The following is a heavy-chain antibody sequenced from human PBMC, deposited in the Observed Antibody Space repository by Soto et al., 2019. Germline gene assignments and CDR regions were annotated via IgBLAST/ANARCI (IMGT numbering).Heavy chain of an antibody. CDR3: ARTTAVPNTLRSRYFFDY. J-gene: IGHJ4*02. V-gene: IGHV4-61*01. D-gene: IGHD4-17*01. CDR2: VYYSGTT. Sequence: QVQLQESGPGLLKPSETLSLTCSVSGGSVSAKTYYWSWIRQPPGKRLEWIGYVYYSGTTNYNPSLKSRVTISVDLSKNRVSLRLSSVTTADTALYYCARTTAVPNTLRSRYFFDYWGQGTLVTVSS. CDR1: GGSVSAKTYY.